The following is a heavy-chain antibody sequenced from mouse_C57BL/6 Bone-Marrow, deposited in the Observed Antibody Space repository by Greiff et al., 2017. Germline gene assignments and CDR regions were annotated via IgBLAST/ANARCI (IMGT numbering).Heavy chain of an antibody. V-gene: IGHV14-2*01. D-gene: IGHD1-1*01. CDR3: AGGYYSSSPFAY. CDR2: IDPEDGET. Sequence: EVQLQQSGAELVKPGASVTLSCTASGFNITDYYMHWVKQRTEQGLEWIGRIDPEDGETKYAPKFQGKATITADTSSNTAYLQLSSLTSEDTAVYYCAGGYYSSSPFAYWGQGTLVTVSA. J-gene: IGHJ3*01. CDR1: GFNITDYY.